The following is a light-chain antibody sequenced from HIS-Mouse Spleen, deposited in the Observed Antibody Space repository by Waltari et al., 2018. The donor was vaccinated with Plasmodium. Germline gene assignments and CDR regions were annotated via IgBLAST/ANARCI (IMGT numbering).Light chain of an antibody. CDR1: SSDVGGYNY. J-gene: IGLJ1*01. CDR2: EVS. V-gene: IGLV2-8*01. CDR3: SSYAGSNNNYV. Sequence: QSALTQPPSASGSPGQSVTISCTGTSSDVGGYNYVSWYQQHPGKAPKLMIYEVSKRPSGVPERFSGSKSGNTASLTVSGLQAEDEADYYCSSYAGSNNNYVFGTGTKVTVL.